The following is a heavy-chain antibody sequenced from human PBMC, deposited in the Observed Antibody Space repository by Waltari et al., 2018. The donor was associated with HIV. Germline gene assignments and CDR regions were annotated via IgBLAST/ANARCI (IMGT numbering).Heavy chain of an antibody. Sequence: QLQLQETGPGLVKPSETLSLTCTVSGGSNSSSSYDWGWFRQPPGKGMEWIGRIYYSGSTYYNPSLKSRVTISVDTSKNQFSLKLSAVTAADTAVYYCARQLITIFGVVIIPYVWFDPWGQGTLVTVSS. J-gene: IGHJ5*02. D-gene: IGHD3-3*01. CDR3: ARQLITIFGVVIIPYVWFDP. CDR2: IYYSGST. V-gene: IGHV4-39*01. CDR1: GGSNSSSSYD.